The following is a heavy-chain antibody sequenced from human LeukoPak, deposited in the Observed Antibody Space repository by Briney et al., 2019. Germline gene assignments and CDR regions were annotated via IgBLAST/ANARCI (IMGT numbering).Heavy chain of an antibody. CDR3: ARVKRIVGAARRIFFDY. CDR1: GGSISSSSYY. D-gene: IGHD1-26*01. V-gene: IGHV4-39*07. Sequence: SETLSLTCTVSGGSISSSSYYWGWIRQPPGKGLEWIGSIYYSGSTYYNPSLKSRVTISVDTSKNQFSLKLSSVTAADTAVYYCARVKRIVGAARRIFFDYWGQGTLVTVSS. CDR2: IYYSGST. J-gene: IGHJ4*02.